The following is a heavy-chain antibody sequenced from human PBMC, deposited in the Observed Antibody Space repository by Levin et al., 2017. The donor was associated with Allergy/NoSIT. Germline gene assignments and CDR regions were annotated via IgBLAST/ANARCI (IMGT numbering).Heavy chain of an antibody. Sequence: SETLSLTCTVSGGSISSGGYYWSWIRQHPGKGLEWIGYIYYSGSTYYNPSLKSRVTISVDTSKNQFSLKLSSVTAADTAVYYCARSNRGLRQVFDYWGQGTLVTVSS. CDR3: ARSNRGLRQVFDY. V-gene: IGHV4-31*03. J-gene: IGHJ4*02. CDR1: GGSISSGGYY. CDR2: IYYSGST. D-gene: IGHD5-12*01.